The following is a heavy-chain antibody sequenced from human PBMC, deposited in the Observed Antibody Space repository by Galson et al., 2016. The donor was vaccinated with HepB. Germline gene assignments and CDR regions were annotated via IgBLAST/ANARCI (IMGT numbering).Heavy chain of an antibody. CDR1: GGSLSGYY. CDR2: ISDSGTIT. D-gene: IGHD2-15*01. V-gene: IGHV4-34*01. CDR3: ARKDPGYFQH. J-gene: IGHJ1*01. Sequence: ETLSLTCAVYGGSLSGYYWSWIRQPPGKGLEWIGEISDSGTITNYNSSLKSRVTISIDTSKNQFSLKLNSVTAADTAVYYCARKDPGYFQHWVQGTLVTVPS.